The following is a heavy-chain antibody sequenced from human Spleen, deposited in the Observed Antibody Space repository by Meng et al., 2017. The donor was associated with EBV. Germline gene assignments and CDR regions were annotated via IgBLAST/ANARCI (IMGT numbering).Heavy chain of an antibody. J-gene: IGHJ5*02. CDR1: ADSSTSFYY. CDR3: ARPFPSWQSPRLDPFGA. Sequence: HLALREPGPGQVKPSETLPLPCTVPADSSTSFYYWGSSRQPPGRGLEWSGSVHYTGSTYYSPYLKSRVTVSVDTSKNQFSLRLTSVTAADTAVYYCARPFPSWQSPRLDPFGAWGQGTLVTVSS. CDR2: VHYTGST. V-gene: IGHV4-39*01. D-gene: IGHD6-19*01.